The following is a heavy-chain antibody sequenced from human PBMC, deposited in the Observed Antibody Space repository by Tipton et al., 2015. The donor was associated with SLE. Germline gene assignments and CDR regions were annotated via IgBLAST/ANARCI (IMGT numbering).Heavy chain of an antibody. V-gene: IGHV4-61*09. CDR3: ARASGSYYALGF. J-gene: IGHJ4*02. CDR2: IYTSGST. Sequence: TLSLTCTVSGDSISSGNYYWSWIRQPAGKGLEWIGYIYTSGSTKYNPSLKSRVTISVDTSKNQLSLKLSSVTAADTAVYYCARASGSYYALGFWGQGTLVTVSS. D-gene: IGHD1-26*01. CDR1: GDSISSGNYY.